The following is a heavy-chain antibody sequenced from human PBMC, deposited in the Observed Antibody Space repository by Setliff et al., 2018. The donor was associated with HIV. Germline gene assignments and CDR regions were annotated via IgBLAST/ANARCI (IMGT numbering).Heavy chain of an antibody. CDR3: PRASGYTGFFYFDY. D-gene: IGHD5-12*01. Sequence: GGSLRLSCAASGFTFSSYAMHWARQAPGKGLEYVSAISSNGGSTYYANSVKGRFTISRDNSKNTLYLQMGSLRAEDMAVYYCPRASGYTGFFYFDYWGQGTLVTVSS. CDR2: ISSNGGST. J-gene: IGHJ4*02. V-gene: IGHV3-64*01. CDR1: GFTFSSYA.